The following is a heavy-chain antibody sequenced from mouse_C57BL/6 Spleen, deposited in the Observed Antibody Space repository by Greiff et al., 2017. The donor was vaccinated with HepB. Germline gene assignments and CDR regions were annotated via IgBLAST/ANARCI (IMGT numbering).Heavy chain of an antibody. CDR3: AREMYYGSSSHWYFDV. J-gene: IGHJ1*03. Sequence: QVQLQQPGAELVKPGASVKMSCKASGYTFTSYWITWVKQRPGQGLEWIGDIYPGSGSTNYNEKFKSKATLTVDTSSSTAYMQLSSLTSEDSAVYYCAREMYYGSSSHWYFDVWGTGTTVTVSS. D-gene: IGHD1-1*01. CDR2: IYPGSGST. CDR1: GYTFTSYW. V-gene: IGHV1-55*01.